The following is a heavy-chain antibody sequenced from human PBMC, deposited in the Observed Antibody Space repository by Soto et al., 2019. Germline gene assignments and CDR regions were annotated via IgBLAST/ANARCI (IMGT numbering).Heavy chain of an antibody. D-gene: IGHD4-17*01. J-gene: IGHJ1*01. CDR1: GFTFSSYA. V-gene: IGHV3-23*01. CDR3: AKDPPGMTTVSLAEYFQH. Sequence: EVQRLESGGGLVQPGGSLSLSCAASGFTFSSYAMSWVRQAPGKGLEWVSAISGSGGSTYYADSVKGRFTISRDNSKNTLYRKMNSVRAGDTAVYYCAKDPPGMTTVSLAEYFQHWGQGTLVTVSS. CDR2: ISGSGGST.